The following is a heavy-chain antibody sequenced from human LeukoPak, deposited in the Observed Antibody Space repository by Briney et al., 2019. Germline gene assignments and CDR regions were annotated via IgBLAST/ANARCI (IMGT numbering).Heavy chain of an antibody. Sequence: GGSLRLSCTASGFTFGDYAMSWFRQAPGKGLEWVGFIRSKAYGGTTEYAASVKGRFTISRDDSKSIAYLRMNSLKTEDTAVYYCTRAVYSSSSRWFDPWGQGTLVTVSS. CDR3: TRAVYSSSSRWFDP. CDR1: GFTFGDYA. V-gene: IGHV3-49*03. CDR2: IRSKAYGGTT. J-gene: IGHJ5*02. D-gene: IGHD6-6*01.